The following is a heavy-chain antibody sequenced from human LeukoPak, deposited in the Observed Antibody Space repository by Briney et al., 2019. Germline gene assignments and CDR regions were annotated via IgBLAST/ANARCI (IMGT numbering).Heavy chain of an antibody. J-gene: IGHJ4*02. D-gene: IGHD2-2*01. CDR1: GFTFSDFS. CDR2: ISSSGSSV. Sequence: GGSLRLSCGASGFTFSDFSMSWIRQAPGKGLEWVARISSSGSSVYYADSVKGRFTISRDNSKNSLFLRMNSLRAEDTAVYYCARGGVVPAAKYGLYWGQGTLVTVSS. V-gene: IGHV3-11*01. CDR3: ARGGVVPAAKYGLY.